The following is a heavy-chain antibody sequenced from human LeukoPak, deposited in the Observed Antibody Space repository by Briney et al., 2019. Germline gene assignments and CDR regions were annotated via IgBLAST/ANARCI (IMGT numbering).Heavy chain of an antibody. CDR3: AKVQAEVLRFLEWLLQPVDY. CDR2: IWYDGSNK. CDR1: GFTFSSYG. Sequence: LPGGSLRLSCAASGFTFSSYGMHWVRQAPGKGLEWVAVIWYDGSNKYYADSVKGRFTISRDNSKNTLYLQMNSLRAEDTAVYYCAKVQAEVLRFLEWLLQPVDYWGQGTLVTVSS. J-gene: IGHJ4*02. V-gene: IGHV3-33*06. D-gene: IGHD3-3*01.